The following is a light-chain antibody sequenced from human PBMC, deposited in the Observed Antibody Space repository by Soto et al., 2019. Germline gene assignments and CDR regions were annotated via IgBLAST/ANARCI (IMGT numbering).Light chain of an antibody. Sequence: DIELTQSPSSLSASVGDRVTIACRSSQNINIYLNWYQQKPGNAPKLLIFESSSLQSGVPSRFSGNGSRRDFTLTISSLQREDFATYFCQQTSTAPFTFGPGTKVDIK. CDR2: ESS. J-gene: IGKJ3*01. V-gene: IGKV1-39*01. CDR1: QNINIY. CDR3: QQTSTAPFT.